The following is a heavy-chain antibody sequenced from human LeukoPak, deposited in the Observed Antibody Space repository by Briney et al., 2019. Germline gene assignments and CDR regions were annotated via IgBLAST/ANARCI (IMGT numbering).Heavy chain of an antibody. CDR1: GYTFTSYG. CDR3: ARAKVVTYYYYYYYMDV. J-gene: IGHJ6*03. Sequence: ASVKVSCKASGYTFTSYGISWVRQAPGQGLEWMGWISAYNGNTNYAQKLQGRVTMTTDTSTSTAYMELRSLRSDDTAVYYCARAKVVTYYYYYYYMDVWGKGTTVTVSS. D-gene: IGHD4-23*01. V-gene: IGHV1-18*01. CDR2: ISAYNGNT.